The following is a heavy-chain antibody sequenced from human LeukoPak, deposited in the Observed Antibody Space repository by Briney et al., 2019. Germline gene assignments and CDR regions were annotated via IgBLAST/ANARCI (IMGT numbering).Heavy chain of an antibody. V-gene: IGHV3-7*01. J-gene: IGHJ4*02. CDR2: IKQDGNEK. CDR3: LGGVATEY. D-gene: IGHD3-16*01. Sequence: GGSLRLSCAASRFIFSNYWMTWVRQAPGKGLEWLANIKQDGNEKYYAGSVKGRFTISRDNAKNSVYLQMNSLRAGDTAVYYCLGGVATEYWGRGTLVTVSS. CDR1: RFIFSNYW.